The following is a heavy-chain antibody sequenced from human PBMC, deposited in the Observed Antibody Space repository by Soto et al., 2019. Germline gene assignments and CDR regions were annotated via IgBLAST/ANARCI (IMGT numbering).Heavy chain of an antibody. CDR3: ARGIICSGGSCHIYGDYMDV. CDR2: INHSGST. Sequence: PSETLSLTCAVYGGSFSGYYWSWIRQPPGKGLEWIGEINHSGSTNYNPSLKSRVTTSVDTSKNQFSLKLSSVTAADTAVYYCARGIICSGGSCHIYGDYMDVWGKGTTVTVSS. D-gene: IGHD2-15*01. J-gene: IGHJ6*03. CDR1: GGSFSGYY. V-gene: IGHV4-34*01.